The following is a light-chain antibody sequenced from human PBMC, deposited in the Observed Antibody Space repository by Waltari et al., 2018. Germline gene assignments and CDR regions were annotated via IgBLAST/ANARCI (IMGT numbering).Light chain of an antibody. Sequence: SYELTQPPSVSVFPGQTARITCSGDALPKKYAFWYQQKSGQAPVLVIYEDSKRPSGIPEGFSGSSSGTMATLTISGAQVEDEADYYCYSTDSSGNLRVFGGGTKLTVL. CDR2: EDS. CDR1: ALPKKY. V-gene: IGLV3-10*01. J-gene: IGLJ3*02. CDR3: YSTDSSGNLRV.